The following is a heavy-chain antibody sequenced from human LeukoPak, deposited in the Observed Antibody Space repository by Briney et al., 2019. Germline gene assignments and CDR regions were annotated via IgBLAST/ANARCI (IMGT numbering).Heavy chain of an antibody. D-gene: IGHD3-22*01. J-gene: IGHJ6*03. Sequence: PSETLSLTCTVSGGSISSYYWSWIRQPPGKGLEWIGYIYYSGSTNYNPSLKSRVTISLDTSKNQFSLKLSSVTAADTAVYYCARTLKDYYDSSGYYYYYYMDVWGKGTTVTVSS. V-gene: IGHV4-59*01. CDR1: GGSISSYY. CDR2: IYYSGST. CDR3: ARTLKDYYDSSGYYYYYYMDV.